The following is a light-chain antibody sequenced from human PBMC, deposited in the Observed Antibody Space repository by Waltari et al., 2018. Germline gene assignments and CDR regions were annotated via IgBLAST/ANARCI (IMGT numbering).Light chain of an antibody. CDR1: QSVLSSSNNKNY. CDR3: QQYYSTPPIT. CDR2: WAS. V-gene: IGKV4-1*01. Sequence: DIVMTQSPDSLAVSLGERATINCKSSQSVLSSSNNKNYLTWYQQKPGQPPKLLIYWASIRASGVPDRFSGSGSGTDFTLTISSLQAEDVAVYYCQQYYSTPPITFGQGTRLEIK. J-gene: IGKJ5*01.